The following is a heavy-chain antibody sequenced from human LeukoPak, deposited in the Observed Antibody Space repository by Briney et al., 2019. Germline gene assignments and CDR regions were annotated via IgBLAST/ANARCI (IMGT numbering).Heavy chain of an antibody. CDR2: IRYDGSNK. CDR1: GFTFSSYA. CDR3: ATPYYDSSGYPAHFDY. V-gene: IGHV3-30*02. Sequence: GGSLRLSCVVSGFTFSSYAMSWVRQAPGKGLDWVAFIRYDGSNKYYADSVKGRFTISRDNSKNTLYLQMNSLRAEDTAVYYCATPYYDSSGYPAHFDYWGQGTLVTVSS. D-gene: IGHD3-22*01. J-gene: IGHJ4*02.